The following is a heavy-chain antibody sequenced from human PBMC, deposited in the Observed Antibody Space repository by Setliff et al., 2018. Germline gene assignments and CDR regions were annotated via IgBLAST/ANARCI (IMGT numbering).Heavy chain of an antibody. CDR2: IYPGESIX. Sequence: PGESLKISCKGSGYSFTSYWIXXGXEXXXKGLEXMGCIYPGESIXRYSPSFQGQVTXSVEXXIXTAYLQWSSXQASDTALYYCAXXXXXXSNXWGQGXXVT. CDR3: AXXXXXXSNX. CDR1: GYSFTSYW. V-gene: IGHV5-51*01. J-gene: IGHJ4*02.